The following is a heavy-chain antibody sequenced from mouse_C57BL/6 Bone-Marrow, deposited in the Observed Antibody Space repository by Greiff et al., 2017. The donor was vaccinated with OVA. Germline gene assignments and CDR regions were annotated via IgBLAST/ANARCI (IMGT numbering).Heavy chain of an antibody. J-gene: IGHJ1*03. Sequence: EVQRVESGGGLVKPGGSLKLSCAASGFTFSSYTMSWVRQTPGKRLEWVGTISGGGGNTYYPDSVKGRFTISRDNAKNTLYLPMSSLGSEDTALYYCARHGYFDVWGTGTTVTVSS. CDR3: ARHGYFDV. CDR2: ISGGGGNT. CDR1: GFTFSSYT. V-gene: IGHV5-9*01.